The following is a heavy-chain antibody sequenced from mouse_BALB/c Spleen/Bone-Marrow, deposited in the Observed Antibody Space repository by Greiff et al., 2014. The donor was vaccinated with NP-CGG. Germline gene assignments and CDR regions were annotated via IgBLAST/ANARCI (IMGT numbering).Heavy chain of an antibody. V-gene: IGHV1-15*01. CDR1: GYTLTDYE. Sequence: QVHVKQSGAELVRPGASVTLSCKASGYTLTDYEMHWVKQTPVHGLEWIGAIDPETGGTAYNQKFKGKATLTADKSSSTAYMELRSLTSEDSAVYYCTREGYGNSYYFDYWGQGTTLTVSS. CDR2: IDPETGGT. D-gene: IGHD2-1*01. CDR3: TREGYGNSYYFDY. J-gene: IGHJ2*01.